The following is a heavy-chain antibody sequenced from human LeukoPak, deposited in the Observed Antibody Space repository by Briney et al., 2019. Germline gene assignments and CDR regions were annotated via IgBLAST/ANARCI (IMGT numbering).Heavy chain of an antibody. V-gene: IGHV3-30-3*01. CDR2: ISYDGSTI. D-gene: IGHD2/OR15-2a*01. J-gene: IGHJ4*02. CDR3: ARDSFNLYFFDY. Sequence: GGSLRLSCAASGFTFRSHAMHWVRQAPGKGLEWVAFISYDGSTIYYADSVKGRLYISRDNSKNTLYLQMNSLRDEDTAVYYCARDSFNLYFFDYWGQGTLVTVSS. CDR1: GFTFRSHA.